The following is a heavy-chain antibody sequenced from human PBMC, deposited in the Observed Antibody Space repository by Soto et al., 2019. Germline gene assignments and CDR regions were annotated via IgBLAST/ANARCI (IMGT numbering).Heavy chain of an antibody. CDR2: ITSSSSYT. Sequence: PGGSLRLSCAASGFTFSDYYMSWIRQAPGKGLEWVSYITSSSSYTNYADSVKGRFTISRDNAKNSLYLQMNSLRVEDTAVYYCAREGEGDLVGATYWGQGTLVTVSS. J-gene: IGHJ4*02. D-gene: IGHD1-26*01. CDR3: AREGEGDLVGATY. V-gene: IGHV3-11*06. CDR1: GFTFSDYY.